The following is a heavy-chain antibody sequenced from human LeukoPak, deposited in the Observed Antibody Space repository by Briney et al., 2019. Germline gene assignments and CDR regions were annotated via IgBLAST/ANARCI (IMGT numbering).Heavy chain of an antibody. J-gene: IGHJ3*01. D-gene: IGHD4-17*01. CDR3: ARVDYGDYVPGPN. CDR2: ISSSGSTI. CDR1: GFTFSSYE. Sequence: PGGSLRLSCAASGFTFSSYEMNWVRQAPGKGLEWVSYISSSGSTIYYADSVKGRFTISRDNAKNSLYLQMNSLRAEDTAVYYCARVDYGDYVPGPNWGQGTMVTVSS. V-gene: IGHV3-48*03.